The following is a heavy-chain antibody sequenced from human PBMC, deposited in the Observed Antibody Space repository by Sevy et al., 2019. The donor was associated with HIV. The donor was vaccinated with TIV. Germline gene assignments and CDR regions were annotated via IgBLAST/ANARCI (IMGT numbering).Heavy chain of an antibody. J-gene: IGHJ6*02. Sequence: GGSLRLSCAASEFTFSDYYMSWIRQAPGKGLEWVSYISSSGSTIYYADSVKGRFTISRDNAKNSLYLQMNSLRAEDTAVYYCARDSAPHWNYYYYYGMDVWGQGTTVTVSS. CDR3: ARDSAPHWNYYYYYGMDV. V-gene: IGHV3-11*01. D-gene: IGHD1-1*01. CDR2: ISSSGSTI. CDR1: EFTFSDYY.